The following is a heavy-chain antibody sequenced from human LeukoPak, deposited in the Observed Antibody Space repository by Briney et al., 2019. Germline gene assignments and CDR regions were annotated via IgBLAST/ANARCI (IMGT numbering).Heavy chain of an antibody. CDR1: GFSFSDYA. V-gene: IGHV3-21*01. J-gene: IGHJ3*02. Sequence: GGSLRLSCVSSGFSFSDYAMNWVRQAPGKGLEWVSSISSSSSYIYYADSVKGRFTISRDNAKNSLYLQMNSLRAEDTAVYYCARVVDAFDIWGQGTMVTVSS. CDR3: ARVVDAFDI. CDR2: ISSSSSYI.